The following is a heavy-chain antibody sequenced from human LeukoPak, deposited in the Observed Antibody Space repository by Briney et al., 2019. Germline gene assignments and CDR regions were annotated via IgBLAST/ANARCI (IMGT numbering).Heavy chain of an antibody. V-gene: IGHV3-7*01. J-gene: IGHJ4*02. CDR2: IKQDGSEK. CDR1: GGSISSSSYY. D-gene: IGHD6-19*01. CDR3: ARVLFSGWGYFDY. Sequence: ETLSLTCTVSGGSISSSSYYWGWIRQPPGKGLEWVANIKQDGSEKYYVDSVKGRFTVSRDNAKNSLYLQMNSLRAEDTAVYYCARVLFSGWGYFDYWGQGTLVTVSS.